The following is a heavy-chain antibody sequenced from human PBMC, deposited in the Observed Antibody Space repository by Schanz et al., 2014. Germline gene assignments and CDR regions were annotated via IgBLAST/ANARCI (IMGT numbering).Heavy chain of an antibody. V-gene: IGHV3-48*02. J-gene: IGHJ2*01. CDR3: ARGPSSGFSYAEMAFDL. CDR2: ISGNSIFT. D-gene: IGHD3-22*01. Sequence: EVQLVESGGDFVQPGGSLRLSCEVSGFTFSDYSMTWVRQPPGKGLEWVSYISGNSIFTYNAKSVRGRFTISRDNAKNSLYLQMNSLRDADTAIYYCARGPSSGFSYAEMAFDLWGRGTRVSVSS. CDR1: GFTFSDYS.